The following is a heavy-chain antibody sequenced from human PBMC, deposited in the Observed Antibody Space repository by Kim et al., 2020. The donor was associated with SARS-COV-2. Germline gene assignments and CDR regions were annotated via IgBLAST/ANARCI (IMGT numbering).Heavy chain of an antibody. CDR1: GFTFSSYA. V-gene: IGHV3-23*01. J-gene: IGHJ4*02. CDR2: ISGSGGST. D-gene: IGHD3-16*02. CDR3: AKERSPHSSWGVISDY. Sequence: GGSLRLSCAASGFTFSSYAMSWVRQAPGKGLEWVSAISGSGGSTYYADSVKGRFTISRDNSKNTLYLQMNSLRAEDTAVYYCAKERSPHSSWGVISDYWGQGTLVTVSS.